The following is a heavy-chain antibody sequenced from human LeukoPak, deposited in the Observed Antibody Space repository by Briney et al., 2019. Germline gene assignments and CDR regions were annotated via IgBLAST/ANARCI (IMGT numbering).Heavy chain of an antibody. J-gene: IGHJ5*02. Sequence: LETLSLTCAVSGGAVSRSNWWNWVRPPPGKGLERIGEIHHSGSTNYKPSLKSRVTMSVDKSKNQFSLKLSSVTAADTAVYYCARTEAFCSDTSCSNWFDPWGQGTLVTVSS. CDR3: ARTEAFCSDTSCSNWFDP. V-gene: IGHV4-4*02. CDR1: GGAVSRSNW. CDR2: IHHSGST. D-gene: IGHD2-2*01.